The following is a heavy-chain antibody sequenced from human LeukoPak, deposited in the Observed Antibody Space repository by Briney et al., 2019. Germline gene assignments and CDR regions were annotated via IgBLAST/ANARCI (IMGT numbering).Heavy chain of an antibody. CDR1: GGSFSGCY. CDR2: INHSGST. Sequence: SETLSLTCAVYGGSFSGCYWSWIRQPPGKGLEWIGEINHSGSTNYNPSLKSRVTISVDTSKNQFSLKLSSVTAADTAVYYCARHRRYYYGSGSNMGSSDWFDPWGQGTLVTVSS. CDR3: ARHRRYYYGSGSNMGSSDWFDP. J-gene: IGHJ5*02. V-gene: IGHV4-34*01. D-gene: IGHD3-10*01.